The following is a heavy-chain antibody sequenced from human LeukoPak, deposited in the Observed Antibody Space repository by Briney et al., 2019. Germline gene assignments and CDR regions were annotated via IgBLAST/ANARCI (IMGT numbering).Heavy chain of an antibody. CDR3: ARAGEDVVLGPAPVGGSPYNWFDP. V-gene: IGHV3-30-3*01. CDR2: ISYHGVDT. Sequence: GRSLRLSCAASGFTFSHYAMRWVRQAPGKGLEWVAVISYHGVDTYYADSVKGRFTISRDNSKNALYLQMNSLRPEDTAVYYCARAGEDVVLGPAPVGGSPYNWFDPWGQGTLVTVSS. CDR1: GFTFSHYA. D-gene: IGHD2-2*01. J-gene: IGHJ5*02.